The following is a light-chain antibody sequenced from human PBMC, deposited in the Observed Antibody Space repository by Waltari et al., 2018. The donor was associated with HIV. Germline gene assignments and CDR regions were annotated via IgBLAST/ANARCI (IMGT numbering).Light chain of an antibody. CDR2: DAS. CDR3: QQRSTWPGPT. V-gene: IGKV3-11*01. Sequence: EIVLTQSPATLSLSPGDRATLSCRASQSVGDYLAWYQQKPGQAPKLFIDDASNRVTGIPARFSDSGFGTDFTLTISSLEPEDFAVYYWQQRSTWPGPTFGGGTKVEI. J-gene: IGKJ4*01. CDR1: QSVGDY.